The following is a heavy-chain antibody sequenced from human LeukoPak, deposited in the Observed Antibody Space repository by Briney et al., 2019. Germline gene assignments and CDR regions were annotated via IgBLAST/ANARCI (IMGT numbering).Heavy chain of an antibody. D-gene: IGHD3-22*01. V-gene: IGHV3-23*01. CDR3: AKTPLIYDSSGYYDY. CDR1: GFTFSSYV. J-gene: IGHJ4*02. CDR2: ISGSGGST. Sequence: GGSLRLSCAASGFTFSSYVMSWVRQAPGKGLEWVSAISGSGGSTYYADSVKGRFTISRDNSKNTLYLQMNSLRAEDTAVYYCAKTPLIYDSSGYYDYWGQGTLVTVSS.